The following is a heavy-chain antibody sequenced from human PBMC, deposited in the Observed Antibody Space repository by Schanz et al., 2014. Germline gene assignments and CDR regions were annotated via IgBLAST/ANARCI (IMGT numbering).Heavy chain of an antibody. D-gene: IGHD3-10*01. J-gene: IGHJ4*02. V-gene: IGHV3-33*01. CDR2: IWNNGVTK. CDR1: GFAFSVYG. CDR3: ARVPYGSGSYWDY. Sequence: QVQMVESGGGVVQPGRSLRLSCAASGFAFSVYGMHWVRQAPGKGPEWVAVIWNNGVTKYYADSVRGRFTISRDRFQNTLYLRMSSLRAGDTAVYYCARVPYGSGSYWDYWGQGTLVNVSS.